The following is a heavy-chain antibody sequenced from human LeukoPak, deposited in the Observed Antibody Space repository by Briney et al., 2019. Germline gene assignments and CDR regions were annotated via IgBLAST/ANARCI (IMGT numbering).Heavy chain of an antibody. CDR2: IIPIFGTA. V-gene: IGHV1-69*13. J-gene: IGHJ4*02. Sequence: GASVKVSCKASGGTFSNYALSWVRQAPGQGLEWMGGIIPIFGTANYAQKFQGRVTITADESTSTAYMELSSLRSEDTAVYYCARDPRGGSSSGGGYWGQGTLVIVSS. CDR3: ARDPRGGSSSGGGY. CDR1: GGTFSNYA. D-gene: IGHD6-6*01.